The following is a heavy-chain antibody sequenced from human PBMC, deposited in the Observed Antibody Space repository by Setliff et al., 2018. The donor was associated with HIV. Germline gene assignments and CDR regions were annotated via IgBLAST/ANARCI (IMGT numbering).Heavy chain of an antibody. V-gene: IGHV5-51*01. Sequence: GESLKISCKVSGYNFDTYWIAWVRQMPGRGLEWMGIVYPGDSDVRYSPSFQGQVTFSADKSISTAYLQWSSLKPSDTAIYYCARRIILAGAHNWFDSWGQGTLVTVSS. D-gene: IGHD2-8*02. CDR1: GYNFDTYW. CDR2: VYPGDSDV. CDR3: ARRIILAGAHNWFDS. J-gene: IGHJ5*01.